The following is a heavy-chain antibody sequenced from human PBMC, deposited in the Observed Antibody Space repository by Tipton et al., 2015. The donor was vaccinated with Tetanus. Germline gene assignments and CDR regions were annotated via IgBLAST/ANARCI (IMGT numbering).Heavy chain of an antibody. J-gene: IGHJ4*02. V-gene: IGHV1-69*06. CDR1: GGSFSTYV. CDR2: IIPIFGTI. Sequence: QSGAEVKKPGSSVKVSCETSGGSFSTYVTSWVRQAPGQGLEWMGSIIPIFGTITYAQKFQGRVTITADKSTSTAYMELTNLTSEDTAVYYCARSRGGTRDYYAIAYWGQGTLVAVSS. D-gene: IGHD1-26*01. CDR3: ARSRGGTRDYYAIAY.